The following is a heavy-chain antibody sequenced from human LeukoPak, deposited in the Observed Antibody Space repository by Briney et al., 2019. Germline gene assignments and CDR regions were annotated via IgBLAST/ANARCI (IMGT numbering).Heavy chain of an antibody. CDR1: GYTFTSYD. CDR2: MNPNSGNT. V-gene: IGHV1-8*01. J-gene: IGHJ6*02. Sequence: ASVKVSRKASGYTFTSYDINWVRQATGQGLEWMGWMNPNSGNTGYAQKFQGRVTMTRNTSISTAYMELSSLRSEDTAVYYCARADSSSWYLVYYYGMDVWGQGTTVTVSS. D-gene: IGHD6-13*01. CDR3: ARADSSSWYLVYYYGMDV.